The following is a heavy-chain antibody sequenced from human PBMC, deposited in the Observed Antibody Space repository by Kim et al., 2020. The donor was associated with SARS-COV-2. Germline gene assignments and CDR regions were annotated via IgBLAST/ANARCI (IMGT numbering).Heavy chain of an antibody. CDR2: SKSKTDGGTT. CDR1: GFTFSNAW. D-gene: IGHD2-15*01. V-gene: IGHV3-15*01. Sequence: GGSLRLSCAASGFTFSNAWMSWVRQAPGKGLEWVGRSKSKTDGGTTDYAAPVKGRFTISRDDSKNTLYLQMNSLKTEDTAVYYCTTLYIVVVVAAAGYFDYWGQGTLVTVSS. CDR3: TTLYIVVVVAAAGYFDY. J-gene: IGHJ4*02.